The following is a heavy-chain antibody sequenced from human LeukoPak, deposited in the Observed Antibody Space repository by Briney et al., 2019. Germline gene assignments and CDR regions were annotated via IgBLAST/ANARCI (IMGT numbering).Heavy chain of an antibody. Sequence: GESLQISCETSGSNFLTFWIAWVRQVPGKGLEWMGVIYPGDSDTRYSPSFQGQVSISVDTSLSTAYLQWRSLRASDTAMYYCARLLDYDSTYYYMDVWGIGTSVIVS. D-gene: IGHD4-17*01. J-gene: IGHJ6*03. CDR3: ARLLDYDSTYYYMDV. CDR1: GSNFLTFW. CDR2: IYPGDSDT. V-gene: IGHV5-51*01.